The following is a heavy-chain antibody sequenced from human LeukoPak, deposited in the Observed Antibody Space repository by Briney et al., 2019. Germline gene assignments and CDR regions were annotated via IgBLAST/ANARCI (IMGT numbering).Heavy chain of an antibody. J-gene: IGHJ4*02. D-gene: IGHD2-2*01. CDR2: IYTSGST. V-gene: IGHV4-4*07. CDR1: GGSISSYY. CDR3: ARESRIVVVPAAIYFDY. Sequence: SETLSLTCTVSGGSISSYYWSWLRQPAGKGLEWIGRIYTSGSTKYNPSLKSRVTMSVDTSKNQFSLKLSSVTAADTAVYYCARESRIVVVPAAIYFDYWGQGTLVTVSS.